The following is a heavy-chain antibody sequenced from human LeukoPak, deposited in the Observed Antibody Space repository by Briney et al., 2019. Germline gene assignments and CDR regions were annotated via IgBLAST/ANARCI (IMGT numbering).Heavy chain of an antibody. CDR2: IKSKTDGGTT. D-gene: IGHD2-15*01. V-gene: IGHV3-15*01. J-gene: IGHJ4*02. CDR1: GLTLSDAW. Sequence: GGSLRLSCAASGLTLSDAWMSWVRQAPGKGLEWVGRIKSKTDGGTTDYAAPVKGRFTMSRDDSKNTLYLEMNSLKTEDTAVYYCTTYVCSGGSCYYFDNWGQGTLVTVSS. CDR3: TTYVCSGGSCYYFDN.